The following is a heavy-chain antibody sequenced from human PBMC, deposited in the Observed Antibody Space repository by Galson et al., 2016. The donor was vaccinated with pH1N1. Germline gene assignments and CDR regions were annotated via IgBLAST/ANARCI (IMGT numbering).Heavy chain of an antibody. D-gene: IGHD1-1*01. J-gene: IGHJ6*02. CDR3: ARQNEGALDV. Sequence: QSGAEVTKPGESLKISCKASGSSFTTHWIGWVRQMPGKGLEWMGIIYAGDSDARYSLSLKGQVSFSVDKSITTADLQWRSLKASDTAIYYCARQNEGALDVWGQGTTVTVSS. CDR1: GSSFTTHW. V-gene: IGHV5-51*01. CDR2: IYAGDSDA.